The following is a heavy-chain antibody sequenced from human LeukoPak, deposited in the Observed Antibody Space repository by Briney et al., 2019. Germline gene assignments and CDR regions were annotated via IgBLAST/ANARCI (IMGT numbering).Heavy chain of an antibody. CDR2: ISGSGGTT. D-gene: IGHD6-19*01. J-gene: IGHJ3*02. CDR1: GFTFSSYA. V-gene: IGHV3-23*01. Sequence: GGSLRLSCAASGFTFSSYAMSWVRQAPGKGLEWVSAISGSGGTTYYADSVKGRFTISRDNSKNTLYLQMNSLRAEDTAVYYCARGQWLVRPVADAFDIWGQGTMVTVS. CDR3: ARGQWLVRPVADAFDI.